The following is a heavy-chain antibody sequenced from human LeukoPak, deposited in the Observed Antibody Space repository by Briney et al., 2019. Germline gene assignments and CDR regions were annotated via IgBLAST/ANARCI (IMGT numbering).Heavy chain of an antibody. CDR3: AREGSAFDI. CDR1: GGSISSSSYS. Sequence: SGTLSLTCIVSGGSISSSSYSWSWIRQPAGKGLEWIGRIFASGSTKYNPSLKSRVTMSVETSKNQFSLKLSSVTAADTAVYYCAREGSAFDIWGQGTMVTVPS. CDR2: IFASGST. J-gene: IGHJ3*02. V-gene: IGHV4-61*02.